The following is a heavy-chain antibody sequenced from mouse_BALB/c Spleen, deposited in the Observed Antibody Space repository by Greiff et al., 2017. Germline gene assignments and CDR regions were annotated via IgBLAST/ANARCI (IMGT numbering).Heavy chain of an antibody. CDR2: ISSGGGST. V-gene: IGHV5-12-1*01. CDR3: ARPHNYGGMDY. J-gene: IGHJ4*01. D-gene: IGHD1-2*01. CDR1: GFAFSSYD. Sequence: EVHLVESGGGLVKPGGSLKLSCAASGFAFSSYDMSWVRQTPEKRLEWVAYISSGGGSTYYPDTVKGRFTISRDNAKNTLYLQMSSLKSEDTAMYYCARPHNYGGMDYWGQGTSVTVSS.